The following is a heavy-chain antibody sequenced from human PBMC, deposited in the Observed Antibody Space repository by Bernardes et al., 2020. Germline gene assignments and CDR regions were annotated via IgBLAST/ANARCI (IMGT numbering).Heavy chain of an antibody. D-gene: IGHD3-9*01. J-gene: IGHJ3*02. CDR3: ARELGAGRYTHGPGAFDI. V-gene: IGHV3-11*01. CDR2: ISSSCSTI. Sequence: GGSLRLSCAASGFTFSDYYMSWIRQAPGKGLEWVSYISSSCSTIYYADSVKGRFTISRDNAKNSLYLQMNSLRAEDTAVYYCARELGAGRYTHGPGAFDIWGQGTMVTVSS. CDR1: GFTFSDYY.